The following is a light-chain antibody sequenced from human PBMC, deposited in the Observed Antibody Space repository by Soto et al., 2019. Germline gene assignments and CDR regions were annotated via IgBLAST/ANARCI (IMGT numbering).Light chain of an antibody. Sequence: DIQMTQSPSSLSASVGDRVTITCRASQSISSYLNWYQQKPGKAPNLLIYSESSLQSGVTSRFSGTESGTDFTLAISGLQPEDFATYYCQQSYSTLIFTFGPGTKVDIK. CDR3: QQSYSTLIFT. J-gene: IGKJ3*01. CDR2: SES. V-gene: IGKV1-39*01. CDR1: QSISSY.